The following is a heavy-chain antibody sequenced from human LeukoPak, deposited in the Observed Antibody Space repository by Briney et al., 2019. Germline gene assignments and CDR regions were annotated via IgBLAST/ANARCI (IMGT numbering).Heavy chain of an antibody. CDR2: INPSGGST. J-gene: IGHJ4*02. V-gene: IGHV1-46*01. CDR3: ARALNYYDSSGYYDY. Sequence: GASVKVSCKASGYTFTSYYMHWVRQAPGQGLEWMGIINPSGGSTSYAQKFQGRVTITADESTSTAYMELSSLRSEDTAVYYCARALNYYDSSGYYDYWGQGTLVTVSS. D-gene: IGHD3-22*01. CDR1: GYTFTSYY.